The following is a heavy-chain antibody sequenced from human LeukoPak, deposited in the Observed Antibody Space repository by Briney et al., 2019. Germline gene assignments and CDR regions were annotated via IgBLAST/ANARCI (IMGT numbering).Heavy chain of an antibody. V-gene: IGHV1-69*04. D-gene: IGHD3-22*01. CDR1: GGTYSSYA. CDR2: IIPILGIA. Sequence: SVKVSCKASGGTYSSYAISWVRQAPGQGLEWMGRIIPILGIANYAQKFRGRVTITADESTNTAYMELSSLRSEDTAVYYCARGSLNYDSSGYYVNWGQGTLVTVSS. CDR3: ARGSLNYDSSGYYVN. J-gene: IGHJ4*02.